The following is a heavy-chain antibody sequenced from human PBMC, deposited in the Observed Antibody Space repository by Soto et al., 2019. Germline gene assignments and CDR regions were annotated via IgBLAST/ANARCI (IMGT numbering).Heavy chain of an antibody. Sequence: VGSLRLSCAASGFTFNTCGMHWVRQAPGKGLEWVAVISYDGSEKYYVDSVKGRFTISKDNSKNTLYLQMNSLRPEDTAVYYCAKSPNFYCSSPNCYKYYFDHWGQGTRVTVS. CDR3: AKSPNFYCSSPNCYKYYFDH. CDR2: ISYDGSEK. D-gene: IGHD2-2*02. J-gene: IGHJ4*02. V-gene: IGHV3-30*18. CDR1: GFTFNTCG.